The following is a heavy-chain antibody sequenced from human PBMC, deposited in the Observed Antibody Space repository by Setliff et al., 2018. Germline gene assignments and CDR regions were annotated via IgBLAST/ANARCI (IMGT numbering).Heavy chain of an antibody. CDR3: ARDDTHDFWGGHGHLDS. J-gene: IGHJ4*02. V-gene: IGHV4-4*02. D-gene: IGHD3-3*01. Sequence: PSETLSLTCAVSSGSISYNNWWTWVRQPPGKGLEWIGEIYHTESTNYNPSLKSRVTISLDKSKNQFSLELSSVTAADTAVYYCARDDTHDFWGGHGHLDSWGQGILVTVSS. CDR1: SGSISYNNW. CDR2: IYHTEST.